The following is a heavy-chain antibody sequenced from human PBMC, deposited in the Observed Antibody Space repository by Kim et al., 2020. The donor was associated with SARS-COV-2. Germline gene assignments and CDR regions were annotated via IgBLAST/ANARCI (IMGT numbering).Heavy chain of an antibody. Sequence: TYFADSVKGRFTISRDNSKNTLYLQMNSLRAEDTAVYYCAKSTLRGTFDYWGQGTLVTVSS. V-gene: IGHV3-23*01. J-gene: IGHJ4*02. CDR3: AKSTLRGTFDY. CDR2: T. D-gene: IGHD2-15*01.